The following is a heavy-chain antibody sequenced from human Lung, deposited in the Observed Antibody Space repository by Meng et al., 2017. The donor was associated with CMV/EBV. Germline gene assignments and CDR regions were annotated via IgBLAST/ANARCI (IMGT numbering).Heavy chain of an antibody. V-gene: IGHV4-59*08. D-gene: IGHD3-16*02. CDR3: ARHQNGGTYPLDY. J-gene: IGHJ4*02. CDR1: GGPISTYY. Sequence: QVQLLWSGPGLLTPSEIFSLTCAVCGGPISTYYWSWIRPPPVKGLEWIGNNYYSGSTNYTPSLASRVPSSVDSSKNQFSLKLSSVTAADTAVYYCARHQNGGTYPLDYWGQGTLVTVSS. CDR2: NYYSGST.